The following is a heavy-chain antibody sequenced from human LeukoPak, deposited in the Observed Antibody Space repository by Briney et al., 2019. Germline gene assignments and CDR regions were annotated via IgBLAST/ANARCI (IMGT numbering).Heavy chain of an antibody. CDR1: GYTFTSYY. CDR3: ARDKPYYYDSSGYYSQFDY. V-gene: IGHV1-18*04. Sequence: ASVKVSCKASGYTFTSYYMHWVRQAPGQGLEWMGWISAYNGNTNYAQKLQGRVTMTTDTSTSTAYMELRSLRSDDTAVYYCARDKPYYYDSSGYYSQFDYWGQGTLVTVSS. J-gene: IGHJ4*02. CDR2: ISAYNGNT. D-gene: IGHD3-22*01.